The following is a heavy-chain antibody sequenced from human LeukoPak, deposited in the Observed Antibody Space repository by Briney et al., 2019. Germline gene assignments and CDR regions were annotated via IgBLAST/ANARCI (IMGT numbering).Heavy chain of an antibody. CDR2: ISYDGSNK. Sequence: GGSLRLSCAASGFTFSSYGMHWVRQAPGKGLEWVAVISYDGSNKYYADSVKGRFTISRDNSKDTLYLQMNSLRAEDTAVYYCAKDGSEWFGELSYYFDYWGQGTLVTVSS. V-gene: IGHV3-30*18. J-gene: IGHJ4*02. CDR1: GFTFSSYG. CDR3: AKDGSEWFGELSYYFDY. D-gene: IGHD3-10*01.